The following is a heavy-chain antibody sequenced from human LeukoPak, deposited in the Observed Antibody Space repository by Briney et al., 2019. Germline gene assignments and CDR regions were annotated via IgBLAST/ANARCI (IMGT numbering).Heavy chain of an antibody. J-gene: IGHJ4*02. CDR1: GGSISSYY. V-gene: IGHV4-4*07. Sequence: SETLSLTCTVSGGSISSYYWSWIRQPAGKGLEWIGRIYSTGSTNYNPSLKSRVTMSVDTSKNQFSLRLRSVTAADTAVYYCARQIASAGTAGFDFWGQGALVTVSS. CDR2: IYSTGST. CDR3: ARQIASAGTAGFDF. D-gene: IGHD6-13*01.